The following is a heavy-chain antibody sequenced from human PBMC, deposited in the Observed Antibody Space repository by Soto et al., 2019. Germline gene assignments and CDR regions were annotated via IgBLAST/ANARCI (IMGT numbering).Heavy chain of an antibody. Sequence: EVQLVESGGGLVKPGGSLRLSCVGSGFTFSSYSVTWVRQAPGKGLEWVSSLRSSNYAQYIDSVKGRFTVSRDNARNSLLLQMISLRVDDTAVYYCERITGKFDFDPWGQGTLVTVSS. J-gene: IGHJ5*02. CDR3: ERITGKFDFDP. CDR2: LRSSNYA. D-gene: IGHD3-10*01. V-gene: IGHV3-21*01. CDR1: GFTFSSYS.